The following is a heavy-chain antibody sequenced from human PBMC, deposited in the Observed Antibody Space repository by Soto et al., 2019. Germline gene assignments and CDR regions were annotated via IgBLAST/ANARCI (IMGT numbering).Heavy chain of an antibody. D-gene: IGHD6-13*01. CDR3: ARHDRAAAGNWLDP. V-gene: IGHV4-59*08. CDR1: GGSISSYY. Sequence: SETLSLTCTVSGGSISSYYWSWIRQPPGKGLEWIGHIYYSGSTNYNPSLKSRVTISVDTSKNQFSLKLSSVTAADTAVYYCARHDRAAAGNWLDPWGQGTLVTVSS. J-gene: IGHJ5*02. CDR2: IYYSGST.